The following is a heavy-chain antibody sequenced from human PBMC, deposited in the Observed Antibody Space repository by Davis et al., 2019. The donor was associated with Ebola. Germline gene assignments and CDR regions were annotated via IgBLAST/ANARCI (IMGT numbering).Heavy chain of an antibody. CDR3: ARDLLRFLEWLLYPYYYYGMDV. CDR1: GYTFTSYG. V-gene: IGHV1-2*02. CDR2: INPNSGGT. Sequence: ASVTVSCKASGYTFTSYGISWVRQAPGQGLEWMGWINPNSGGTNYAQKFQGRVTMTRDTSISTAYMELSRLRSEDTAVYYCARDLLRFLEWLLYPYYYYGMDVWGQGTTVTVSS. D-gene: IGHD3-3*01. J-gene: IGHJ6*02.